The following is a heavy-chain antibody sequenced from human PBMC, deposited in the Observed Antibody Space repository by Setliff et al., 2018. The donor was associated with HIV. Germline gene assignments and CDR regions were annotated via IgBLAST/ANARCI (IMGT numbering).Heavy chain of an antibody. CDR2: IYPDDSYT. J-gene: IGHJ6*03. CDR3: ARLALGIHYHYMDV. V-gene: IGHV5-51*01. Sequence: GESLKISCKGSGNSFTRRWIGWVRQLPGKGLEWMGIIYPDDSYTRYSPSFQGQVTISADKAITTVYLQWTSLRASDTGMYYCARLALGIHYHYMDVWGKGTTVTVSS. D-gene: IGHD7-27*01. CDR1: GNSFTRRW.